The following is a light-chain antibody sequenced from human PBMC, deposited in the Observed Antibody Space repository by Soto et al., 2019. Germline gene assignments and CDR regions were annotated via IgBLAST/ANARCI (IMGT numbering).Light chain of an antibody. CDR2: DVS. CDR3: NSYTSSSTLV. CDR1: NSDVGGYNF. J-gene: IGLJ2*01. Sequence: QSALTQPASVSGSPGQSITISCTGTNSDVGGYNFVSWYQQHPGKAPKLMIYDVSNRPSGVSNRFAGSKSGNTASLTISGLQAEDEADYYCNSYTSSSTLVFGGGTKHTVL. V-gene: IGLV2-14*01.